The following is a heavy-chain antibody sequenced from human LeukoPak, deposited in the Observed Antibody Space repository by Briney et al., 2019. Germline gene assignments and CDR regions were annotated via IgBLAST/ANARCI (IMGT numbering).Heavy chain of an antibody. J-gene: IGHJ4*02. D-gene: IGHD2-2*01. CDR2: INHSGGT. CDR3: ARTYCSSTSCFFDY. V-gene: IGHV4-34*01. Sequence: SETLSLTCAVYGGXFSGYYWSWIRQPPGKGLEWIGEINHSGGTNYNPSLKSRVTISVDTSKNQFSLKLSSVTAADTAVYYCARTYCSSTSCFFDYWGQGTLVTVSS. CDR1: GGXFSGYY.